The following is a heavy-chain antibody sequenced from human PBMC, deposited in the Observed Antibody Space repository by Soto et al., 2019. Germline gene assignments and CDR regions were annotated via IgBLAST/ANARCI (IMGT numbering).Heavy chain of an antibody. CDR3: AKDNRADRGAFDY. CDR1: GFTFEDFA. V-gene: IGHV3-9*01. Sequence: EVQLVESGGGLVQPGRSLRLSCAAAGFTFEDFAMHWVRQVPEKDLEWVSGISWNSALIGYADSVKGRFTISRDNAKNSLYLQMNSLRPEDTALYFCAKDNRADRGAFDYWGQGTLVSVFS. CDR2: ISWNSALI. D-gene: IGHD3-10*01. J-gene: IGHJ4*02.